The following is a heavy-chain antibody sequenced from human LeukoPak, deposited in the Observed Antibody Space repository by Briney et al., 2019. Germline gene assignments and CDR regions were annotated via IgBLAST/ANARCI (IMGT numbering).Heavy chain of an antibody. CDR3: ANLPLNSGVDY. CDR2: IIPILGIA. V-gene: IGHV1-69*04. J-gene: IGHJ4*02. CDR1: GGTFSSYA. Sequence: SVKVSCKASGGTFSSYAISWVRQAPGQGLEWMGRIIPILGIANYAQKFQGRVTITADKSTSTAYMELSSLRSEDTAVYYCANLPLNSGVDYWGQGTLVTVSS. D-gene: IGHD1-26*01.